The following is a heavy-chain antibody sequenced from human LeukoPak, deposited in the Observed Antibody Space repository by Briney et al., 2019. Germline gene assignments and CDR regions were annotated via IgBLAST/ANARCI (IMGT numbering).Heavy chain of an antibody. CDR2: IYYSGST. Sequence: SETLSLTCTVAGGSISTYYWTWIRQPPGKGLEWIGYIYYSGSTKYNPSLESRVTISLDMSKNQSSLRLSSVTAADTAVYYCARRLAVTGRYYFDNWGQGTLVTVSS. D-gene: IGHD6-19*01. J-gene: IGHJ4*02. CDR3: ARRLAVTGRYYFDN. CDR1: GGSISTYY. V-gene: IGHV4-59*08.